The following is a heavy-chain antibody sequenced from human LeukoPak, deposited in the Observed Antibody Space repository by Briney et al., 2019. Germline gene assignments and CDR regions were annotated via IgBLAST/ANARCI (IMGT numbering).Heavy chain of an antibody. J-gene: IGHJ2*01. Sequence: ASVKVSCKASGYTFTSYAMNWVRQAPGQGLEWMGWISAYNGNTNYAQKLQGRVTMTTDTSTSTAYMELRSLRSDDTAVYYCARNGGNSDFLGWYFDLWGRGTLVTVSS. CDR3: ARNGGNSDFLGWYFDL. CDR2: ISAYNGNT. V-gene: IGHV1-18*01. CDR1: GYTFTSYA. D-gene: IGHD4-23*01.